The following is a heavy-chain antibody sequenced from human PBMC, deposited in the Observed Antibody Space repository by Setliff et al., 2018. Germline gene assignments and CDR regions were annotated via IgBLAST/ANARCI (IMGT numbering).Heavy chain of an antibody. CDR1: GGTFSDYH. Sequence: KPSETLSLTCAAYGGTFSDYHWTWIRQSPEKGLEWIGEINHRGSTNYNPSLKSRVTISMVTSKDQFSLKLISMTAADTAVYYCARGRNIAARLLDSWGQGTLVTVSS. V-gene: IGHV4-34*01. CDR2: INHRGST. D-gene: IGHD6-6*01. CDR3: ARGRNIAARLLDS. J-gene: IGHJ4*02.